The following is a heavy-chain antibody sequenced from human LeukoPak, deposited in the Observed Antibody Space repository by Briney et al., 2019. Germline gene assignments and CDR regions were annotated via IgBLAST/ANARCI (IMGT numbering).Heavy chain of an antibody. D-gene: IGHD2-15*01. CDR1: GFTFSSYD. J-gene: IGHJ3*02. CDR2: ISSSSSYI. V-gene: IGHV3-21*01. Sequence: GGSLRLSCAASGFTFSSYDMNWVRQAPGKGLEWVSSISSSSSYIYYADSVKGRFTISRDNAKNSLYLQMNSLRAEDTAVYYCARVQGGGAFDIWGQGTMVTVSS. CDR3: ARVQGGGAFDI.